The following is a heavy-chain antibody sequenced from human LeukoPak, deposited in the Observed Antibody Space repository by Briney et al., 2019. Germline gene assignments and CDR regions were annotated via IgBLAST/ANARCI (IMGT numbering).Heavy chain of an antibody. CDR2: IWYDGSNK. J-gene: IGHJ4*02. Sequence: QPGRSLRLSCAASGFTFSSYGMHWVRQAPGMGLEWVAVIWYDGSNKYYADSVKGRFTISRDNSKNTLYLQMNSLRAEDTAVYYCARDTLGYFDYWGQGTLVTVSS. CDR3: ARDTLGYFDY. V-gene: IGHV3-33*01. CDR1: GFTFSSYG.